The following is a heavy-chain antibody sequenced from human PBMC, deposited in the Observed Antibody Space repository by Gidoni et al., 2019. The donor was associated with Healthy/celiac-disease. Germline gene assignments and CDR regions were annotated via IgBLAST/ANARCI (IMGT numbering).Heavy chain of an antibody. V-gene: IGHV3-30*18. D-gene: IGHD3-10*01. CDR2: ISYDGSNK. Sequence: QVQLVESVGGVVQPVRSLRLSCSASGFTFSSYGMHWVRQAPGKGLEWVAVISYDGSNKYYADYVKGRFTISRDNSKNTLYLQMNSLRAEDTAVYYCAKETYYRDDAFDIWGQGTMVTVSS. CDR3: AKETYYRDDAFDI. J-gene: IGHJ3*02. CDR1: GFTFSSYG.